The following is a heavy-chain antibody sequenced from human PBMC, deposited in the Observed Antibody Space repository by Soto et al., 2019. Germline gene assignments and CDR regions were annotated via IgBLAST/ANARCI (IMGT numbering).Heavy chain of an antibody. V-gene: IGHV3-7*01. J-gene: IGHJ4*02. Sequence: EVQLVESGGGLVQPGGSLRLSCAASGFTFSGYWMNWVRQAPGKGLEWVANIKQDGGEKYYVDSVKGRFTISRDNAKNSLYLQMNGLRAEDTAVYYFARDRWWLVHWGQGTLVTVSS. CDR1: GFTFSGYW. D-gene: IGHD6-19*01. CDR2: IKQDGGEK. CDR3: ARDRWWLVH.